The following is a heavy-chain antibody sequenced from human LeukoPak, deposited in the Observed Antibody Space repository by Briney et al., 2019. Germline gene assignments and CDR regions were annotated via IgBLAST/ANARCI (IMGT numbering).Heavy chain of an antibody. V-gene: IGHV4-39*01. CDR2: IYYSGST. CDR3: ADYDSFDY. Sequence: PSETLSLTCTVSGGSISSSSYYWGWIRQPPGKGLEWIGSIYYSGSTYYNPSLKSRWPISVDTSQNPFSLKLSCVTAADTAAYYCADYDSFDYWGKGTLVTVLS. CDR1: GGSISSSSYY. D-gene: IGHD3-3*01. J-gene: IGHJ4*02.